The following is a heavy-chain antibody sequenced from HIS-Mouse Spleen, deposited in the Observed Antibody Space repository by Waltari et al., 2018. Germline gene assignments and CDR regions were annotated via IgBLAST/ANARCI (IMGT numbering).Heavy chain of an antibody. D-gene: IGHD6-13*01. CDR1: GGSISSSSYY. Sequence: QLQLQESGPGLVKPSETLSLTCTVSGGSISSSSYYWGWIRQPPGKGLEWIGVIYYSGSPSYHPSLRSRVTISVDTSKNQFSLKLSSVTAADTAVYYCARDRTVSSSWGFFDYWGQGTLVTVSS. V-gene: IGHV4-39*07. CDR2: IYYSGSP. J-gene: IGHJ4*02. CDR3: ARDRTVSSSWGFFDY.